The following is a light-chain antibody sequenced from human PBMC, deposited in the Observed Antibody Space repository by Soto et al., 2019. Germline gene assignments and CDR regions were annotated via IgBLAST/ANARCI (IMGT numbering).Light chain of an antibody. CDR3: QHSYSDPPFT. CDR1: QSISTY. Sequence: DIQMTQSPSSLSAAVGDRVTITCRASQSISTYLNWYQQKPGKAPKLLIHDASSLQSGVPSRFSGSDSGTDFTLTIISLQPEDFATYYGQHSYSDPPFTFGHGTRLEIK. CDR2: DAS. V-gene: IGKV1-39*01. J-gene: IGKJ5*01.